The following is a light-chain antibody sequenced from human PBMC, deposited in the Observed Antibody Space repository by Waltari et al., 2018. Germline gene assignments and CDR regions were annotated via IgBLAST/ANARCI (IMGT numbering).Light chain of an antibody. V-gene: IGLV2-23*02. CDR2: EVV. J-gene: IGLJ1*01. Sequence: QSALTQPASVSVSPGQSIPISCIGPSNDVGRYDLLSWYQHHPGKAPKVLIYEVVKRPSGVSSRFSASKSGNTASLTISGLQADDEADYHCCSYAGTTTYVFGGGTKVTVL. CDR1: SNDVGRYDL. CDR3: CSYAGTTTYV.